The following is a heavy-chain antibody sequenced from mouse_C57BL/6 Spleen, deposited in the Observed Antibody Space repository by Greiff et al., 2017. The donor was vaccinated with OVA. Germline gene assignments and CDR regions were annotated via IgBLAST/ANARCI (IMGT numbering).Heavy chain of an antibody. CDR1: GFTFSSYA. CDR3: ARDDY. CDR2: ISDGGSYT. J-gene: IGHJ2*01. Sequence: VKVEESGGGLVKPGGSLKLSCAASGFTFSSYAMSWVRQTPEKRLEWVATISDGGSYTYYPDNVKGRFTISRDNAKNNLYLQMSHLKSEDTAMYYCARDDYWGQGTTLTVSS. V-gene: IGHV5-4*01.